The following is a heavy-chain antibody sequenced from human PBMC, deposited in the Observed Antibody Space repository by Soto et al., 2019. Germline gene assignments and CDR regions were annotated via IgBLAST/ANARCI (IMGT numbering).Heavy chain of an antibody. CDR2: IYCDDDK. CDR1: GFSLTTSGVG. CDR3: AHRVLRAVFGLVTTTAIYFDF. Sequence: QITLNESGPTQVKPRQTLTLTCTFSGFSLTTSGVGVGWIRQSPGKAPEGLALIYCDDDKRYSPSLKSRLTITKDTSKNQVVLTMADLDPADTATYYCAHRVLRAVFGLVTTTAIYFDFWGQGTPVAVSS. V-gene: IGHV2-5*02. J-gene: IGHJ4*02. D-gene: IGHD3-3*01.